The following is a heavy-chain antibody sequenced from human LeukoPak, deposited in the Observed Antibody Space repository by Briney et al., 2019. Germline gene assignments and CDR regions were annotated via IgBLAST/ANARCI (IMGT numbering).Heavy chain of an antibody. Sequence: SVKVSCKASGGTFSSYAISWVRQAPGQGLEWMGGIIPIFGTANYAQKFQGGVTITADESTSTAYMELSSLRSEDTAVYYCARDYYDILTGYYNPSGNDYWGQGTLVTVSS. CDR1: GGTFSSYA. CDR3: ARDYYDILTGYYNPSGNDY. D-gene: IGHD3-9*01. CDR2: IIPIFGTA. V-gene: IGHV1-69*13. J-gene: IGHJ4*02.